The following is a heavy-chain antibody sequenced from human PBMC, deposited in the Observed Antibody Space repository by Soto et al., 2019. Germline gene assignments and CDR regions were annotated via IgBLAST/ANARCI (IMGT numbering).Heavy chain of an antibody. D-gene: IGHD3-10*01. Sequence: PGGSLRLSCAASGFTFSSNAMSWVRQAPGKGLEWVSTITNSGGDALYADSVKGRFTISRDNSKNTLYLQMNSLRAEDTAVYYCAKGTYYYGSAPYYFDYWGQGTLVTVSS. CDR3: AKGTYYYGSAPYYFDY. J-gene: IGHJ4*02. V-gene: IGHV3-23*01. CDR1: GFTFSSNA. CDR2: ITNSGGDA.